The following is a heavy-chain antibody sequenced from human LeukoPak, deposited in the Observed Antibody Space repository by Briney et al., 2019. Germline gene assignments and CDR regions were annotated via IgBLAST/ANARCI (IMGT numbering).Heavy chain of an antibody. J-gene: IGHJ3*02. Sequence: TGGSLRLSCAASGFTFSSYAMHWVRQAPGKGLEWVAVISYDGSNKYYADSVKGRFTISRDNSKNTLYLQMNSLRAEDTAVYYCAKGGYSSGWYGEYAFDIWGQGTMVTVSS. CDR1: GFTFSSYA. D-gene: IGHD6-19*01. V-gene: IGHV3-30-3*01. CDR3: AKGGYSSGWYGEYAFDI. CDR2: ISYDGSNK.